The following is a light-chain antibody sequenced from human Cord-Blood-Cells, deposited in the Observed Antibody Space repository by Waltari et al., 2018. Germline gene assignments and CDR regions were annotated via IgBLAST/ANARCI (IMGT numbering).Light chain of an antibody. CDR3: CSYAGSSTYV. J-gene: IGLJ1*01. Sequence: QSALTQPASVSGSPGPSITISCTGTSSDVGSYNLVSWYQQHPGKAPKLMIYEGSKRPSGVSKRFSGSKSGNTASLTISGLQAEDEADYYCCSYAGSSTYVFGTGTKVTVL. CDR2: EGS. V-gene: IGLV2-23*01. CDR1: SSDVGSYNL.